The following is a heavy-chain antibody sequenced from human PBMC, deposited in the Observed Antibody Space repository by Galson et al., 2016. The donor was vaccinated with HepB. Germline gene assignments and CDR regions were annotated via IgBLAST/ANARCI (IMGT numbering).Heavy chain of an antibody. CDR2: IYYSGST. CDR3: ARHKAMVTAFDY. J-gene: IGHJ4*02. D-gene: IGHD5-18*01. V-gene: IGHV4-59*01. CDR1: GGSISSYY. Sequence: ETLSLTCTVSGGSISSYYWSWIRQPPGKGLEWIGYIYYSGSTNYKPSLKSRLTMSMDTSKNQFSLKLSSVTAADPAVCYCARHKAMVTAFDYWGQGTLVTVSS.